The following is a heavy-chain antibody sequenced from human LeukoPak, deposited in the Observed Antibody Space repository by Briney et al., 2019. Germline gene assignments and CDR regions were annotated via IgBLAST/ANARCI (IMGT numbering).Heavy chain of an antibody. CDR2: INAGNGNT. CDR3: ARDSSGWYEGSAFDI. CDR1: GYTFTSYA. V-gene: IGHV1-3*01. D-gene: IGHD6-19*01. Sequence: ASVKVSCKASGYTFTSYAMHWVRQAPGQRLEWMGWINAGNGNTKYSQKFQGRVTITRDTSASTAYMELSSPRSEDTAVYYCARDSSGWYEGSAFDIWGQGTMVTVSS. J-gene: IGHJ3*02.